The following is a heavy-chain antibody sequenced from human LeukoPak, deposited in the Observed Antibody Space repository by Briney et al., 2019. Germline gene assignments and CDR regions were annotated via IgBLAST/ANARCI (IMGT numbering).Heavy chain of an antibody. CDR1: GFTVFNNY. V-gene: IGHV3-15*01. J-gene: IGHJ3*02. CDR2: IKSKTDGGTT. D-gene: IGHD3-22*01. Sequence: GGSLRLSCAVSGFTVFNNYMSWVRQAPGKGLEWVGRIKSKTDGGTTDYATPVKGRFTISRDDSKNTLFLQMNSLKTEDTAVYYCTTDRGLYDSSGYYYFATDIWGQGTMVTVSS. CDR3: TTDRGLYDSSGYYYFATDI.